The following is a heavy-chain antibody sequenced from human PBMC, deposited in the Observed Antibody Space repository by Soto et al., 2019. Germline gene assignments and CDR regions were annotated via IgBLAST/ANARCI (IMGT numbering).Heavy chain of an antibody. D-gene: IGHD3-10*01. J-gene: IGHJ4*02. Sequence: ASVKVSCRASGYTFTSYYMHWVRQAPGQGLEWMGIINPIGGSSNYAQKFQGRVTMARDTSTSTVYMELSSLRSEDTAVYHCARGRYSGSGSYSYYFDYWGQGTLVTVS. V-gene: IGHV1-46*03. CDR2: INPIGGSS. CDR1: GYTFTSYY. CDR3: ARGRYSGSGSYSYYFDY.